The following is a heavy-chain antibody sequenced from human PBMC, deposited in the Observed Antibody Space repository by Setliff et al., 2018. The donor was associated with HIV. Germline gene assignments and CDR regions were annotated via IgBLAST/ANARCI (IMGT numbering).Heavy chain of an antibody. D-gene: IGHD3-22*01. CDR3: ARGRNYDSSGYGDYYYMDV. CDR2: IKPDTGGT. CDR1: GYTFTVYY. Sequence: GASVKVSCKASGYTFTVYYMHWVRQAPGQGLEWMGWIKPDTGGTNYAQKFQGRVTVTADESTSTAYMQLSSLRSDDTAVYYCARGRNYDSSGYGDYYYMDVWGKGTTVTVSS. V-gene: IGHV1-2*02. J-gene: IGHJ6*03.